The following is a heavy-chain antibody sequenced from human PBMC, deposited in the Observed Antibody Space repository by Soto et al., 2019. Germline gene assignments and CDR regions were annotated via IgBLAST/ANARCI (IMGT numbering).Heavy chain of an antibody. CDR1: GFPFSTYG. V-gene: IGHV3-33*01. Sequence: GGSLRLSCAASGFPFSTYGMHWVRQAPGKGLEWVAVIWYDGSNKYYADSVRGRFTISRDNSKNTVDLQMNSLRADDTAVYYCARRGSTVTTYWFYHAMDVWGRGTTVTVSS. CDR2: IWYDGSNK. J-gene: IGHJ6*02. D-gene: IGHD4-17*01. CDR3: ARRGSTVTTYWFYHAMDV.